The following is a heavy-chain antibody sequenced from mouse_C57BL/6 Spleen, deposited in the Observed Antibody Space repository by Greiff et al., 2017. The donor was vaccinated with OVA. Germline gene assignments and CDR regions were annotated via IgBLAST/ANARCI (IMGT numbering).Heavy chain of an antibody. V-gene: IGHV3-6*01. D-gene: IGHD2-12*01. CDR2: ISYDGSN. Sequence: DVKLQESGPGLVKPSQSLSLTCSVTGYSITSGYYWNWIRQFPGNKLEWMGYISYDGSNNYNPSLKNRISITRDTSKNQFFLKLNSVTTEDTATYYCAYDGYAMDYWGQGTSVTVSS. J-gene: IGHJ4*01. CDR3: AYDGYAMDY. CDR1: GYSITSGYY.